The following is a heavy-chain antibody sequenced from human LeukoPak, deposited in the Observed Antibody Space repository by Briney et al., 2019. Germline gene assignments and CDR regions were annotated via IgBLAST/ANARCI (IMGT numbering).Heavy chain of an antibody. CDR1: GGSFSGYY. CDR3: ARRNGVRFLEWLFPSHFDY. D-gene: IGHD3-3*01. Sequence: SETLSLTCAVYGGSFSGYYWSWIRQPPGKGLEWIGEINHSGSTNYNPSLKSRVTISVDTSKNQFSLKLSSVTAADTAVYYCARRNGVRFLEWLFPSHFDYWGQGTLVTVSS. CDR2: INHSGST. J-gene: IGHJ4*02. V-gene: IGHV4-34*01.